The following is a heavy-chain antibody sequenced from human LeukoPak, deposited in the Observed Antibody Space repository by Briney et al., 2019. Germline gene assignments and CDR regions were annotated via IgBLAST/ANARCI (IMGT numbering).Heavy chain of an antibody. D-gene: IGHD2/OR15-2a*01. V-gene: IGHV3-30*18. CDR3: AKEALSSSAA. J-gene: IGHJ5*02. CDR2: ISYDGSNK. CDR1: GFTFSSYG. Sequence: GGSLRLSRAASGFTFSSYGMHWVRQAPGKGLEWVAVISYDGSNKYYADSVKGRFTISRDNSKNTLYLQMNSLRAEDTAVYYCAKEALSSSAAWGQGTLVTVSS.